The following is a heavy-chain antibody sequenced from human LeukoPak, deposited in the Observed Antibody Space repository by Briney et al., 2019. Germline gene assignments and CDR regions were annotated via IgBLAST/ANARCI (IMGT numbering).Heavy chain of an antibody. V-gene: IGHV1-8*03. CDR3: ARAEIRYYDFWSGYHNWFDP. D-gene: IGHD3-3*01. CDR2: MNPNSGNT. Sequence: ASVKVSCKASGYTFTRYDINWVRQATGQGLEWMGWMNPNSGNTDYAQKFQGRVTITRNTSISTAYMELSSLRSEDTAVYYCARAEIRYYDFWSGYHNWFDPWGQGTLVTVSS. CDR1: GYTFTRYD. J-gene: IGHJ5*02.